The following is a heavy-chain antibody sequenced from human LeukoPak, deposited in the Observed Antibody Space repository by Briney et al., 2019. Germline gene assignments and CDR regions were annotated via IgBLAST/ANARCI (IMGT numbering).Heavy chain of an antibody. CDR1: GFTFSSHA. D-gene: IGHD4-17*01. CDR2: ISISGGGT. Sequence: GGSLRLSCAASGFTFSSHAMSWVRQAPGKGLEWVSAISISGGGTYYADSVKGRSTISRDNSKNTLYLQMNSLRPEDTAVYYCANEIRPNDHWGQGTLVTVSS. CDR3: ANEIRPNDH. J-gene: IGHJ4*02. V-gene: IGHV3-23*01.